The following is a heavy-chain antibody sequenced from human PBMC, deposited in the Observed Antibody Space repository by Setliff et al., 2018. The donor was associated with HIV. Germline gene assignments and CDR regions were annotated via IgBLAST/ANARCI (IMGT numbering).Heavy chain of an antibody. Sequence: PSETLSLTCTVSGVSITSTNFYWGWIRQPPGKGLEWIGSISSGGITYYNTSLKSRVTMSIDTSNNQFSLKLSSVTAADTSVYHCARLYLNTGGYWASTYRYLDLWGRGTLVTVSS. D-gene: IGHD2-8*02. CDR2: ISSGGIT. J-gene: IGHJ2*01. CDR3: ARLYLNTGGYWASTYRYLDL. CDR1: GVSITSTNFY. V-gene: IGHV4-39*01.